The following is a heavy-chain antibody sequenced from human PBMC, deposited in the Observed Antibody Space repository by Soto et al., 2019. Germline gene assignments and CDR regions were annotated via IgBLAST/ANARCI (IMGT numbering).Heavy chain of an antibody. V-gene: IGHV3-23*01. Sequence: GGSLSLSSSASGFTFSSSPLNSLRPAPGKGLEWVSSLSSNRRTTYYADSVKGRFTISRDNAKNTLYLQMNSLRAEDTAVYYCAKDTQQLIVYFDNWGQGTQVTV. D-gene: IGHD6-13*01. CDR2: LSSNRRTT. J-gene: IGHJ4*02. CDR1: GFTFSSSP. CDR3: AKDTQQLIVYFDN.